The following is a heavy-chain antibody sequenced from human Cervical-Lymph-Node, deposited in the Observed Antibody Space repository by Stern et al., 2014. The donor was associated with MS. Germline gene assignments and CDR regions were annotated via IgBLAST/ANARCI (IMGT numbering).Heavy chain of an antibody. Sequence: EVQLVESGGGLVQPGGSLRLSCAGSGFSLSSYWMSWVRQAPGKGPELVATITQDGSERYYVDSVKGRFTISRDNSKNSVFLQMNSLRVDDTSVYYCARDCGSGSCYQTQYYYGVDVWGQGTTVIVSS. CDR3: ARDCGSGSCYQTQYYYGVDV. CDR2: ITQDGSER. D-gene: IGHD2-15*01. CDR1: GFSLSSYW. J-gene: IGHJ6*02. V-gene: IGHV3-7*01.